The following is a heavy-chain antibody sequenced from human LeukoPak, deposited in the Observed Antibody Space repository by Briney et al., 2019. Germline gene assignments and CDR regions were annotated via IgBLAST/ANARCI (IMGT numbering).Heavy chain of an antibody. V-gene: IGHV3-33*01. J-gene: IGHJ1*01. CDR1: GFTFSSYG. CDR3: ARGDGYNDAEYLQH. D-gene: IGHD5-24*01. CDR2: IRYDGSNK. Sequence: GGSLRLSCAASGFTFSSYGMHWVRQAPGKGLEWVAVIRYDGSNKYYGDSVKGRFTISRGNSKKTLYLQMNSLRVEDTAVYYCARGDGYNDAEYLQHWGQGTLVTVS.